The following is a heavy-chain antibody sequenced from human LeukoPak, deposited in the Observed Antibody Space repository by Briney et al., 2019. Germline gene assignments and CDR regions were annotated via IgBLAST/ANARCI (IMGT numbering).Heavy chain of an antibody. CDR3: AKDGGDSSSWYYFDY. CDR2: ISWNSGSI. CDR1: GFTFDDYA. J-gene: IGHJ4*02. Sequence: GGSLRLSCAASGFTFDDYAMHWVRHAPGKGLEWVSGISWNSGSIGYADSVKGRFTVSRDNAKNSLYLQMNSLRAEDTALYYCAKDGGDSSSWYYFDYWGQGTLVTVSS. V-gene: IGHV3-9*01. D-gene: IGHD6-13*01.